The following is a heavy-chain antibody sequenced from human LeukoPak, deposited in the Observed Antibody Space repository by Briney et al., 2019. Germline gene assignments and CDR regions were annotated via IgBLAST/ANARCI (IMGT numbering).Heavy chain of an antibody. CDR2: IRSTPDGGAT. Sequence: GGSLRLSCAASGFTFISSWMTWVRQAPGKGLEWVGRIRSTPDGGATDYAAPVKGRFTISRDDSKNTLYLQMSSLRTEDTAVYYSATDLHFGYCTATSCANYWGQGTLVTVSS. J-gene: IGHJ4*02. V-gene: IGHV3-15*01. D-gene: IGHD2-2*03. CDR1: GFTFISSW. CDR3: ATDLHFGYCTATSCANY.